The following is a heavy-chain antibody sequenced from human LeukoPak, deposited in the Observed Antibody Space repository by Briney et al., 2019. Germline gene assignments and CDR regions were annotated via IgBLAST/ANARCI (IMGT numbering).Heavy chain of an antibody. Sequence: GSPGLSFGSSGIPFPNSWMDRLRQGPGEGLGVVCHFKGRTDGGTTDYAAPVKGRFTISRDDSENTLYLQMNSLKTEDTAVYYCATPGRIPEAANWFDPWGQGTLVTVSS. D-gene: IGHD6-13*01. CDR1: GIPFPNSW. CDR3: ATPGRIPEAANWFDP. V-gene: IGHV3-15*01. J-gene: IGHJ5*02. CDR2: FKGRTDGGTT.